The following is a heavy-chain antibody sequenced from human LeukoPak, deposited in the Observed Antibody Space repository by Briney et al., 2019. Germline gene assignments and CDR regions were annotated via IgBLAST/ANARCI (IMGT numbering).Heavy chain of an antibody. Sequence: GGSLRLSCAASGFTFSSYSMNWVRQAPGKGLEWVSSISSSSSYIYYADSVKGRFTISRDNAKNSLYLQMNSLRAEDTAVYYCARDDRAIYYGSGRGDAFDIWGQGTMVTVSS. V-gene: IGHV3-21*01. CDR1: GFTFSSYS. D-gene: IGHD3-10*01. CDR2: ISSSSSYI. J-gene: IGHJ3*02. CDR3: ARDDRAIYYGSGRGDAFDI.